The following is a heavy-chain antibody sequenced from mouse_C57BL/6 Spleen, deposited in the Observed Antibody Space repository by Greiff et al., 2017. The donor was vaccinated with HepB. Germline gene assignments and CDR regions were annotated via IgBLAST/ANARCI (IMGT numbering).Heavy chain of an antibody. CDR2: IDPSDSYT. V-gene: IGHV1-69*01. CDR3: ARSDDYDDY. Sequence: VQLQQPGAELVMPGASVKLSCKASGYTFTSYWMHWVKQRPGQGLEWIGEIDPSDSYTNYNQKFKGKSTLTVDKSSSTAYMQLSSLTSEDSAVYYCARSDDYDDYWGQGTLVTVSA. CDR1: GYTFTSYW. D-gene: IGHD2-4*01. J-gene: IGHJ3*01.